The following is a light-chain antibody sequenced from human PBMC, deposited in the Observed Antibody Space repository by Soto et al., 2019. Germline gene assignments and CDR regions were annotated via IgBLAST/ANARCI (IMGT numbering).Light chain of an antibody. J-gene: IGKJ2*01. CDR1: QSVSSF. Sequence: IVLTQSPATLSLSPGQRATLSCRASQSVSSFLAWYQQKRGQPPRLLIYDASNRATGIAARFSGSGSGTDFTLTISSLDPEDFAIYYCQQYNNWPCTFGQGTKLEIK. V-gene: IGKV3-11*01. CDR3: QQYNNWPCT. CDR2: DAS.